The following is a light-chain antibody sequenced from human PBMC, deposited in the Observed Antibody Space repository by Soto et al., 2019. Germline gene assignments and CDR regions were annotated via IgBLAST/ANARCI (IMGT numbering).Light chain of an antibody. J-gene: IGLJ2*01. CDR3: SSYTSSSTNVV. Sequence: QSALAQPASVSGSPGQSITISSTGNSSDVGGYNYVSWYQQHPCKAPKLMIYDVSNRPSGVSNRVSGSKSGNTASLTISGLQAEDEADYYCSSYTSSSTNVVFGGGTQLTVL. CDR1: SSDVGGYNY. CDR2: DVS. V-gene: IGLV2-14*01.